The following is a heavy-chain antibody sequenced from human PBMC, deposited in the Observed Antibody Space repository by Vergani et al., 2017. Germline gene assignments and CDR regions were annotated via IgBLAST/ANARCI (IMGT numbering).Heavy chain of an antibody. J-gene: IGHJ5*02. V-gene: IGHV4-34*01. CDR2: INHSGST. CDR1: GGSFSGYY. Sequence: QVQLQQWGAGLLKPSETLSLTCAVYGGSFSGYYWSWIRQPPGKGLEWIGEINHSGSTNYNPSLKSRVTISVDTSKNQFSLKLSSVTAADTAVYYCARGKGAGSGWRGRFDPWGQGTLVTVSS. D-gene: IGHD6-19*01. CDR3: ARGKGAGSGWRGRFDP.